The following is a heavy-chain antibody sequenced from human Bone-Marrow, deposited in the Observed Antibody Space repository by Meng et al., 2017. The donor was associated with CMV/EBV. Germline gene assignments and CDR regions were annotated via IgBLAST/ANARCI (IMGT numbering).Heavy chain of an antibody. D-gene: IGHD4-23*01. Sequence: SCAASGFTVSSNYMSWVRQAPGKGLEWVSVIYSGGSTYYAESVKCRLTIARDNSKNSLYLQMISRSAVDTAVYDSVRGEGPAYGPVGYYFDDWGQGTMVTVSS. CDR2: IYSGGST. CDR1: GFTVSSNY. CDR3: VRGEGPAYGPVGYYFDD. V-gene: IGHV3-66*02. J-gene: IGHJ4*02.